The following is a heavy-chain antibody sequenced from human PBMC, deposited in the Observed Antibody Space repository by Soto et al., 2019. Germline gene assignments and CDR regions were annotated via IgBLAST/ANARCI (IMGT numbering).Heavy chain of an antibody. D-gene: IGHD2-21*01. V-gene: IGHV1-8*01. CDR1: GYTFTSYD. J-gene: IGHJ4*02. Sequence: QVQLVQSGAEVKKPGASVKVSCKASGYTFTSYDINWVRQATGQGLEWMGWMNPNSGNTGYAQKFQGRVTMTRTTSISTAYMALSSMRAEDTAVYYCARARAIRGFDYWGQGTLVTVSS. CDR3: ARARAIRGFDY. CDR2: MNPNSGNT.